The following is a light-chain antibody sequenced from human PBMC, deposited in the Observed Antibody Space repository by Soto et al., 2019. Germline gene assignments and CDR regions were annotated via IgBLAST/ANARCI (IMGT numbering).Light chain of an antibody. Sequence: THYPWILSLSPGEWATLSCGASQSVSNNYLSWYQQKPGQAPRLLFYGASNRATGIPDRFSGSGSGTDFTLTISRLEPDDFAVYYCQHYGSSLWTFGQGTKVDI. CDR2: GAS. V-gene: IGKV3-20*01. CDR1: QSVSNNY. J-gene: IGKJ1*01. CDR3: QHYGSSLWT.